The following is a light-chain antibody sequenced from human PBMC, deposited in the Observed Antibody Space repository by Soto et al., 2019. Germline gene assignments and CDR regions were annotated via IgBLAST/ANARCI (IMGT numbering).Light chain of an antibody. Sequence: IQMTHTQSAMSASVGDRLTITCRSSQGISNYLAWFQQKAGKVPKRRIYAASSLQSGVPSRFSGSGSGTGFSFTIGSMQPQECPSYYLLQHYVYPWTFGQGTHVDI. CDR3: LQHYVYPWT. CDR1: QGISNY. CDR2: AAS. J-gene: IGKJ1*01. V-gene: IGKV1-17*03.